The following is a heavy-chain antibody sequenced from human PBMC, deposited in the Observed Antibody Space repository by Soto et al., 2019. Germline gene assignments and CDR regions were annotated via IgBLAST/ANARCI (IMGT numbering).Heavy chain of an antibody. Sequence: QVQLVESGGGVVQPGRSLGLSCAASGFTFSSYGMHWVRQAPGKGLEWVAVISYDGSNKYYADSVKGRFTISRDNSKNTLYLQMNSLRAEDTAVYYCAKDTAMARTDYGMDVWGQGTTVTVSS. CDR1: GFTFSSYG. V-gene: IGHV3-30*18. CDR3: AKDTAMARTDYGMDV. CDR2: ISYDGSNK. D-gene: IGHD5-18*01. J-gene: IGHJ6*02.